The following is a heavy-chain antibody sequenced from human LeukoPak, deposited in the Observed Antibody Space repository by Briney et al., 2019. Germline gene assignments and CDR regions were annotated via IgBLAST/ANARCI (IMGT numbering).Heavy chain of an antibody. J-gene: IGHJ4*02. Sequence: PGRSQRLSCAASGFTFSSYAMHWVRQAPGKGLEWVAVISYDGSNKYYADSVKGRFTISRDNSKNTLYLQMNSLRAEDTAVYYCARLIVVPAAPTDYWGQGTLVTVSS. D-gene: IGHD2-2*01. V-gene: IGHV3-30*04. CDR3: ARLIVVPAAPTDY. CDR1: GFTFSSYA. CDR2: ISYDGSNK.